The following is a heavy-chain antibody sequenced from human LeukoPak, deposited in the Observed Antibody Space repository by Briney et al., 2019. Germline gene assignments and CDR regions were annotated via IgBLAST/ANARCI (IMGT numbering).Heavy chain of an antibody. J-gene: IGHJ4*02. CDR3: VKHSGGVYGNSDY. CDR1: GFTFSNNA. V-gene: IGHV3-23*01. D-gene: IGHD1-1*01. Sequence: GGSLRLSCVASGFTFSNNAASWFREAPGKGLEWVSTVGRGGGDTYYADSVRGRFTISKDSSKNTLQMNSLSADDTAMYYCVKHSGGVYGNSDYWGQGILVTVSS. CDR2: VGRGGGDT.